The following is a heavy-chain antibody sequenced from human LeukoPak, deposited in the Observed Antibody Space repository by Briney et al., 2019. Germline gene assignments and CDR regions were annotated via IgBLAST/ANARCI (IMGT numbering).Heavy chain of an antibody. CDR1: GFTFSSYS. J-gene: IGHJ6*03. V-gene: IGHV3-21*01. CDR3: ARDPCSGTYGNTYYYYMDV. D-gene: IGHD1-26*01. CDR2: ISSSSSYI. Sequence: GGSLRLSCAASGFTFSSYSMNWVRQAPGKGLEWVSSISSSSSYIYYADSVKGRFTISRDNAKNSLYLQMNSLRAEDTAVYYCARDPCSGTYGNTYYYYMDVWGKGTTVTISS.